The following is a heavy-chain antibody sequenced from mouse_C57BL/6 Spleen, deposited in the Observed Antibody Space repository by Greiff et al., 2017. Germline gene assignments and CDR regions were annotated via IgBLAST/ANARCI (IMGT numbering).Heavy chain of an antibody. J-gene: IGHJ3*01. Sequence: EVQLVESGGGLVQPGGSLKLSCAASGFTFSDYYMSWVRQTPEKRLEWVAYISTGGSSTYYPDTVKGRFNFSIDNAKNTLYLQLSRLESEDSARYCFARQLFAYWGQGTLFTVSA. CDR1: GFTFSDYY. V-gene: IGHV5-12*01. CDR3: ARQLFAY. CDR2: ISTGGSST.